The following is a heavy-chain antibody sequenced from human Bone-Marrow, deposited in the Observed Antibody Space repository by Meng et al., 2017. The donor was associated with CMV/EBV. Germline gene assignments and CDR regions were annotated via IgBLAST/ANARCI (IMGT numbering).Heavy chain of an antibody. CDR1: GYTFTGYY. Sequence: ASVKVSCKASGYTFTGYYMHWVRQAPGQGLEWMGWINPNSGGTNYAQKFQGRVTMTRDTSISTAYMELSRLRSDDTAVYYCARGTTVGQGIGAFDIWGQGTMVTVSS. J-gene: IGHJ3*02. CDR3: ARGTTVGQGIGAFDI. CDR2: INPNSGGT. V-gene: IGHV1-2*02. D-gene: IGHD4-11*01.